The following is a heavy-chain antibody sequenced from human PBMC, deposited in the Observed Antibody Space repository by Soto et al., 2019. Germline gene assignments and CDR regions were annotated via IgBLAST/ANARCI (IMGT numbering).Heavy chain of an antibody. Sequence: ASVKVSCKASGYTFTSYGISWVRQAPGQGLEWMGWISAYNGNTNYAQKLQGRVTMTTDTSTSTAYMELRSLRSDDTAVYYCARVLWFGELSPNYYYMEVWGKGTTVTVSS. V-gene: IGHV1-18*01. CDR3: ARVLWFGELSPNYYYMEV. CDR2: ISAYNGNT. D-gene: IGHD3-10*01. J-gene: IGHJ6*03. CDR1: GYTFTSYG.